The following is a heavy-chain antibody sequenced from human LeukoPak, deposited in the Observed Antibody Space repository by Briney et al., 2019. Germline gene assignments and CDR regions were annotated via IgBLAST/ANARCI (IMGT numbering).Heavy chain of an antibody. Sequence: SETLSLTCTVSGGSISNYYWSWIRQPPGKGLEWIGYIYYSGSTNYNPSLRSRVTISVDTSKNQFSLKLSSVTAADTAVYYCARGYCSGGSCYYFDYWGREPWSPSPQ. J-gene: IGHJ4*02. V-gene: IGHV4-59*01. CDR3: ARGYCSGGSCYYFDY. CDR2: IYYSGST. CDR1: GGSISNYY. D-gene: IGHD2-15*01.